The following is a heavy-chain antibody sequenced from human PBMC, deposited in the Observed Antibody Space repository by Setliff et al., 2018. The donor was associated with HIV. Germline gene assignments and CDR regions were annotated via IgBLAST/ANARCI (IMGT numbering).Heavy chain of an antibody. CDR1: GFSFSTYG. V-gene: IGHV3-33*01. CDR2: IWSDGSNR. D-gene: IGHD3-10*01. J-gene: IGHJ6*03. Sequence: GESLKISCAASGFSFSTYGMHWVRQAPGKGLERVAVIWSDGSNRYYADSVKGRFTISRDNSKNTLYLQMRSLRADDTALYYCARDRVETLWFGDLYYMDVWGEGTTVTVSS. CDR3: ARDRVETLWFGDLYYMDV.